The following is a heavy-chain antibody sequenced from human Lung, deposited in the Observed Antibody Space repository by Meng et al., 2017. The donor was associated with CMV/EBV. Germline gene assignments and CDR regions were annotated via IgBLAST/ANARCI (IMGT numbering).Heavy chain of an antibody. CDR1: GDSVSSNSAT. CDR3: ARVFGDITGYEFDY. CDR2: TYYKSKWNH. Sequence: SCAISGDSVSSNSATWNWIRQSPSRGLEWLGRTYYKSKWNHDYAVSVKSRISFNPDTSKNQFSLQLSSVTPEDTAVYYCARVFGDITGYEFDYWGQGXLVTVSS. D-gene: IGHD3-22*01. J-gene: IGHJ4*02. V-gene: IGHV6-1*01.